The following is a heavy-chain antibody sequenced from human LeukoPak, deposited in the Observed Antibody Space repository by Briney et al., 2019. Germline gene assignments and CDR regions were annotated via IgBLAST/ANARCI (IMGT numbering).Heavy chain of an antibody. CDR2: SYHAGKT. CDR3: ASPDQKAAFDL. J-gene: IGHJ3*01. Sequence: SETLSLTCSVSGDSIASGAYYWTWIRQTPGGGLEWIGNSYHAGKTHYNPSFKSRLTISVDRSKNQFSLRLTSVTAADTAVYYCASPDQKAAFDLWGQGTMVTVSS. CDR1: GDSIASGAYY. V-gene: IGHV4-30-2*01.